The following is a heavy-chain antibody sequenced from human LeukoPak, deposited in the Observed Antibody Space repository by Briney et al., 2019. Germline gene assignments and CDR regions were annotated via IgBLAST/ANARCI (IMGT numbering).Heavy chain of an antibody. CDR3: AGGFAAVAGYNWFDP. Sequence: SETLSLTCAVYGGSFSGYYWSWIRQPPGKGLEWIGEINHGGSTNHNPSLKSRVTISVDTSKNQFSLKLSSVTAADTAVYYCAGGFAAVAGYNWFDPWGQGTLVTVSS. D-gene: IGHD6-19*01. CDR1: GGSFSGYY. V-gene: IGHV4-34*01. J-gene: IGHJ5*02. CDR2: INHGGST.